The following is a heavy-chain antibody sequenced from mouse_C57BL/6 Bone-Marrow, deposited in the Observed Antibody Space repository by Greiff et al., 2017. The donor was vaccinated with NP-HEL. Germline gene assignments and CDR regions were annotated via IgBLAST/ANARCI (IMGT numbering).Heavy chain of an antibody. CDR1: GYTFTSYW. CDR3: AMAYYEYDVKYFDY. J-gene: IGHJ2*01. V-gene: IGHV1-64*01. CDR2: IHPNSGST. D-gene: IGHD2-4*01. Sequence: QVQLQQPGAELVKPGASVKLSCKASGYTFTSYWMHWVKQRPGQGLEWIGMIHPNSGSTNYNEKFKSKATLTVDKSSSTAYMQRSSLTSEDSAVYYCAMAYYEYDVKYFDYWGQGTTLTVSS.